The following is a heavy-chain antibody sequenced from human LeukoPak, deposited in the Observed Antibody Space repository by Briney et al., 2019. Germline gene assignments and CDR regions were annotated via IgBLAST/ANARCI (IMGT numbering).Heavy chain of an antibody. CDR2: IYYSGST. J-gene: IGHJ4*02. V-gene: IGHV4-59*12. CDR1: GGSISSYY. CDR3: ARVITGTVEY. Sequence: SETLSLTCTVSGGSISSYYWSWIRQPPGKGLEWIGYIYYSGSTNYNPSLKSRVTISVDTSKNQFSLKLSSVTAADTAVYYCARVITGTVEYWGQGTLVTVSS. D-gene: IGHD1-20*01.